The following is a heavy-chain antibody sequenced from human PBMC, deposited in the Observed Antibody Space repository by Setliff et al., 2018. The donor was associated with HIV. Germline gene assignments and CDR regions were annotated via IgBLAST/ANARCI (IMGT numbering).Heavy chain of an antibody. CDR3: TRHLPVYYGSGVSYYFDY. V-gene: IGHV4-59*08. CDR1: GDAVSPYY. J-gene: IGHJ4*01. CDR2: FANDGST. D-gene: IGHD3-10*01. Sequence: SETLSLTCNVSGDAVSPYYWSWIRQPPGKGLEWIGYFANDGSTNYNPPLKSRVTISLDTSKNEVSLKLTSVTAADTAMYYCTRHLPVYYGSGVSYYFDYWGHGTLVTVSS.